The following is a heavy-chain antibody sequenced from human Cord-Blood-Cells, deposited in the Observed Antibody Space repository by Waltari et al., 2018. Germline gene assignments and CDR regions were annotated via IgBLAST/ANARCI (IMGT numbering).Heavy chain of an antibody. J-gene: IGHJ3*02. V-gene: IGHV3-53*01. D-gene: IGHD2-15*01. CDR3: ASQGVAATAFDI. CDR2: IYSGGST. CDR1: GFTVCSNY. Sequence: EVQLVESGGGLIQPGGSLRLSCAASGFTVCSNYMRWVRQASGTVLEWVSVIYSGGSTYYADSVKGRFTISRDNSKNTLYLQMNSLRVEDTAVYYCASQGVAATAFDIWGQGTMVTVSS.